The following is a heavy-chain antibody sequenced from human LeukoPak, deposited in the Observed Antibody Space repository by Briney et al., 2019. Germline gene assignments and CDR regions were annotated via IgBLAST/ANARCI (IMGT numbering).Heavy chain of an antibody. D-gene: IGHD3-22*01. CDR2: IYYSGST. Sequence: PSQTLSLTCTVSGGSISSGGYYWSWIRQRPGMGLEWLGYIYYSGSTYYNPSLKSRVSISLDTSKNQLSLKLSSVTAADTAVYYCARVYYDSSVSIYNWFDPWGKGTLVTVSS. CDR3: ARVYYDSSVSIYNWFDP. V-gene: IGHV4-31*03. CDR1: GGSISSGGYY. J-gene: IGHJ5*02.